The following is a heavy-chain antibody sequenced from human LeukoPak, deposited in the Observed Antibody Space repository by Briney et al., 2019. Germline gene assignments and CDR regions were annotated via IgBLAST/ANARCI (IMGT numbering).Heavy chain of an antibody. D-gene: IGHD2-21*01. Sequence: GESLKISCKGSGYSFTSYWIGWVRRLPGKGLEWMGIIYPGDSDTRYSPSFQGQVTISADKSISTAYLQWSSLKASDTAMYYCARLAYCGGDCYSFDDAFDIWGQGTMVTVSS. CDR3: ARLAYCGGDCYSFDDAFDI. J-gene: IGHJ3*02. CDR1: GYSFTSYW. CDR2: IYPGDSDT. V-gene: IGHV5-51*01.